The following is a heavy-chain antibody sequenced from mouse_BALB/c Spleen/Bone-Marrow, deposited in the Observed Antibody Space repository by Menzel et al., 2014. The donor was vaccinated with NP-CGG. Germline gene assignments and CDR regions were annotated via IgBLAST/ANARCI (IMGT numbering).Heavy chain of an antibody. J-gene: IGHJ4*01. D-gene: IGHD1-2*01. V-gene: IGHV1-80*01. CDR2: IYPGDGDT. Sequence: VQLHQSGAELVRPGSSVKISCKVSGYAFVNYWMNWVMQRPGQGLEWIGQIYPGDGDTNYNGKFKGKVTLTADKSSSTASMQLSSLTSEDSAVYFCARDSLLRLYYAMDYWGRGTSGTVST. CDR1: GYAFVNYW. CDR3: ARDSLLRLYYAMDY.